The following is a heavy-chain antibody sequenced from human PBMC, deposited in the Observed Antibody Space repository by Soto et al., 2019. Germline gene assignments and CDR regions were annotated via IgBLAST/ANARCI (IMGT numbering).Heavy chain of an antibody. V-gene: IGHV4-4*02. J-gene: IGHJ6*02. CDR1: GGSISSSNW. CDR2: IFHNGNT. CDR3: ASRTYAMDV. Sequence: QVQLQESGPGLVKPSGTLSLTCAVSGGSISSSNWWSWVRQPPGKGLEWIGEIFHNGNTYSNPSLTGRVTMSVDKSKHQFSLNLNSVTAADTAVYYGASRTYAMDVWGQGTTVTVSS.